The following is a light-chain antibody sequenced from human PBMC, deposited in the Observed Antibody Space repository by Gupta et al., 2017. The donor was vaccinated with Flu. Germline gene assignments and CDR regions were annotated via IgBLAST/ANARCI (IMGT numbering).Light chain of an antibody. V-gene: IGLV1-47*01. Sequence: QSVLTQPPSASGTPGQRVTISCSGSSSNIGSNYVYWYQQPPGTAPNLLIYRNNQRPSGVPARFSGSKSGTSASLAISGLRSEDEADYYCAAWDDSLSGPWVFGGGTKLTVL. CDR3: AAWDDSLSGPWV. J-gene: IGLJ3*02. CDR1: SSNIGSNY. CDR2: RNN.